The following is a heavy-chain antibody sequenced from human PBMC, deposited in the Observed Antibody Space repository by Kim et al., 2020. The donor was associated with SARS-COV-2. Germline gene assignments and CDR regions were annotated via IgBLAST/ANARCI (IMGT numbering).Heavy chain of an antibody. CDR2: IIPIFGTA. V-gene: IGHV1-69*13. J-gene: IGHJ6*02. CDR1: GGTFSSYA. Sequence: SVKVSCKASGGTFSSYAISWVRQAPGQGLEWMGGIIPIFGTANYAQKFQGRVTITADESTSTAYMELSSLRSEDTAVYYCAREGFMVRGADYYYYYGMDVWGQGTTVTVSS. D-gene: IGHD3-10*01. CDR3: AREGFMVRGADYYYYYGMDV.